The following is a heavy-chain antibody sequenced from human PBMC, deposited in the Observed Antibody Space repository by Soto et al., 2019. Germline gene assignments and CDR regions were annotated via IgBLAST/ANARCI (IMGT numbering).Heavy chain of an antibody. V-gene: IGHV1-46*03. CDR3: SCSTYSYGLLFYLDD. Sequence: ASVKVSCKASGYTFTYYHEHWVPTAPGQGLEWMVINYPNGGDTTYAQKFQGRVTMTRDTSTSTVYMEVSGLRPDDTALYYCSCSTYSYGLLFYLDDWGRASLVTVAS. J-gene: IGHJ4*02. CDR1: GYTFTYYH. D-gene: IGHD5-18*01. CDR2: NYPNGGDT.